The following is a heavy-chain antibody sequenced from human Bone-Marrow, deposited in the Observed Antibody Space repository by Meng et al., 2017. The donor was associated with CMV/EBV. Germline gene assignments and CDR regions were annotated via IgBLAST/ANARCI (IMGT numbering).Heavy chain of an antibody. Sequence: GGSLRLSCAASGFTFSSYEMNWVRQAPGKGLEWVSYISSSGSTIYYADSMKGRFIISRDNSKNTLYLQMNSLRAEDTAVYYCAKGSSGSPGTDYWGQGTLVTVSS. V-gene: IGHV3-48*03. D-gene: IGHD1-26*01. CDR2: ISSSGSTI. CDR1: GFTFSSYE. CDR3: AKGSSGSPGTDY. J-gene: IGHJ4*02.